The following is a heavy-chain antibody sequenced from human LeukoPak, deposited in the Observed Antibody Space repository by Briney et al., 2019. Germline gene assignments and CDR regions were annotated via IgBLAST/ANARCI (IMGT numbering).Heavy chain of an antibody. CDR1: GGSFSGYY. CDR3: ARGSGRDDYYDSNGYYYFDY. V-gene: IGHV4-34*01. D-gene: IGHD3-22*01. CDR2: INHSGST. Sequence: SETLSLTCAVYGGSFSGYYWSWIRQPPGKGLEWIGEINHSGSTNYNPSLKSRVTISVDTSKNQFSLKLSSVTAADTAVYYCARGSGRDDYYDSNGYYYFDYWGQGTLVTVSS. J-gene: IGHJ4*02.